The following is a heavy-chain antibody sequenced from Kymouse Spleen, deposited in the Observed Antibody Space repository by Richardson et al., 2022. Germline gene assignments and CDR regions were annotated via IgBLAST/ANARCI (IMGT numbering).Heavy chain of an antibody. CDR1: GFTFSSYA. D-gene: IGHD3-10*01. V-gene: IGHV3-23*04. CDR2: ISGSGGST. CDR3: AKGPRITMVRGVSYYFDY. J-gene: IGHJ4*02. Sequence: EVQLVESGGGLVQPGGSLRLSCAASGFTFSSYAMSWVRQAPGKGLEWVSAISGSGGSTYYADSVKGRFTISRDNSKNTLYLQMNSLRAEDTAVYYCAKGPRITMVRGVSYYFDYWGQGTLVTVSS.